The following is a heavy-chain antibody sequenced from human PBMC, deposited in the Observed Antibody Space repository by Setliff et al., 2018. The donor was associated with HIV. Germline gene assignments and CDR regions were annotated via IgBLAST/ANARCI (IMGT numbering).Heavy chain of an antibody. V-gene: IGHV3-21*01. CDR1: GFTFSSYS. CDR2: ISSSSSYT. Sequence: GGSLRLSCAASGFTFSSYSMNWVRQAPGKGLEWVSYISSSSSYTHYADSVKGRFTISRDNVKNSLYLQMNSLRAEDTAVYYCSILRAFDIWGQGTMVTVSS. D-gene: IGHD2-2*02. CDR3: SILRAFDI. J-gene: IGHJ3*02.